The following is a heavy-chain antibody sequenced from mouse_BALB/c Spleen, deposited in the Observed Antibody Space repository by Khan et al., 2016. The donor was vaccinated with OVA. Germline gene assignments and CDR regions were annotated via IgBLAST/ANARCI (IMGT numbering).Heavy chain of an antibody. CDR1: GYSFANYW. V-gene: IGHV1-5*01. CDR3: TRSYDSYYLDY. Sequence: EVQLRQSGTVLARPGASVKMSCKASGYSFANYWMHWVKQRPGQVLEWVGTIYPGISDTRYNQKFQDKARLNAVTSASTAYMELSSLTSEDSAVYYCTRSYDSYYLDYWGQGTTLTVSS. CDR2: IYPGISDT. J-gene: IGHJ2*01. D-gene: IGHD2-4*01.